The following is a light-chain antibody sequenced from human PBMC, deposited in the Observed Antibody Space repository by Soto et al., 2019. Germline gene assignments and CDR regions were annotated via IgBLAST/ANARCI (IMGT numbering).Light chain of an antibody. CDR2: EVV. CDR3: KSYAGSNTYV. Sequence: QSALAQPPSASGSPGQSVTISCTGTKNDIGVYDFVSWYRHHPGKAPRLIIYEVVQRPSGVPDRFSGSKSGNTASLTVSGLKAADEADYFCKSYAGSNTYVFGSGTRSPX. CDR1: KNDIGVYDF. J-gene: IGLJ1*01. V-gene: IGLV2-8*01.